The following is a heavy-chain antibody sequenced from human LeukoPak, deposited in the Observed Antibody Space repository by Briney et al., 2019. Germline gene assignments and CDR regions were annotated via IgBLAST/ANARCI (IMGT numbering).Heavy chain of an antibody. V-gene: IGHV4-61*01. CDR1: SGSVSSGSSY. Sequence: SETLSLTCTVSSGSVSSGSSYWTWIRQPPGKGLEWIGYIYYSGSTNYSPSLKSRVTISVDTSKNQFSLKLSSVTAADTAVYHCARDFRGYYYYGMDVWGQGTTVTVS. J-gene: IGHJ6*02. CDR2: IYYSGST. CDR3: ARDFRGYYYYGMDV.